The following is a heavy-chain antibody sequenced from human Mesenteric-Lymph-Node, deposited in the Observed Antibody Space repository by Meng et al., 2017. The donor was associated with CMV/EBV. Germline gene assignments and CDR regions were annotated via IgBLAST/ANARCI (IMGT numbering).Heavy chain of an antibody. Sequence: GGSLRLSCAASGFTFSSYSMNWVRQAPGKGLEWVSYISSGSTTIYYADSVKGRFTISRDNAKNSLYLQMDSLRADDTAVYNCARGGSMAAARYYGLDVWGQGTTVTVSS. CDR3: ARGGSMAAARYYGLDV. J-gene: IGHJ6*02. V-gene: IGHV3-48*04. CDR1: GFTFSSYS. D-gene: IGHD6-6*01. CDR2: ISSGSTTI.